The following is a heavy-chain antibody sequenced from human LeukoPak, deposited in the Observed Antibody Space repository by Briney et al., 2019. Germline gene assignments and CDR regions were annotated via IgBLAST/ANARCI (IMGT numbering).Heavy chain of an antibody. V-gene: IGHV3-30*02. CDR3: AKGISGTYHDGLNI. J-gene: IGHJ3*02. CDR1: GFTFTTNG. D-gene: IGHD1-7*01. Sequence: GGSLRLSCAASGFTFTTNGIHWVRQAPGKGLEWVAYIRDDGVIKYYADSVKGRFTISRDNSKNTLYLQMNSLRTEDTAVYYCAKGISGTYHDGLNIWGQGTLVTVSS. CDR2: IRDDGVIK.